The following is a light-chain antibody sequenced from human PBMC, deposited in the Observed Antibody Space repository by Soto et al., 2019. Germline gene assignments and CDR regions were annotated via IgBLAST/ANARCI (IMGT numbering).Light chain of an antibody. CDR3: QQYHNSPRT. Sequence: EIVLTQSPGTLSLSPGERATLTCRASQSVDSRYFAWYQQKPGQAPRLLIYGASYRATGIPDRFSGSGSGTDFTLPISRLEPEDFAMYYCQQYHNSPRTFGQGTKVEIK. CDR1: QSVDSRY. V-gene: IGKV3-20*01. J-gene: IGKJ1*01. CDR2: GAS.